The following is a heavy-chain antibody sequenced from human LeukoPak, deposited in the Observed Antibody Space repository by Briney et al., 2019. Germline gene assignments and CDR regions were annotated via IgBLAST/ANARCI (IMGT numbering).Heavy chain of an antibody. Sequence: SETPSLTCAVYGGSFSGYYWSWIRQPPGKGLEWIGEINHSGSTNYNPSLKSRVTISVDTSKNQFSLKLSSVTAADTAVYYCARASSWYPLPYYFDYWGQGTLVTVSS. CDR2: INHSGST. CDR1: GGSFSGYY. V-gene: IGHV4-34*01. CDR3: ARASSWYPLPYYFDY. D-gene: IGHD6-13*01. J-gene: IGHJ4*02.